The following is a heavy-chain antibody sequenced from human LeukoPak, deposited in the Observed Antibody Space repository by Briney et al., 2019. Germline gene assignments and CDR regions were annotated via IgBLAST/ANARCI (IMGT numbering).Heavy chain of an antibody. Sequence: PSGTLSLTCAVSGGSISSSNWWSWVRQPPGKGLEWIGETYDSGSTKYNPSLRSRVTISVDTSKNHFSLKLSSVTAADTAVYYCARGGGTFDYWGQGTLVTVSS. CDR1: GGSISSSNW. CDR3: ARGGGTFDY. CDR2: TYDSGST. J-gene: IGHJ4*02. D-gene: IGHD3-16*01. V-gene: IGHV4-4*02.